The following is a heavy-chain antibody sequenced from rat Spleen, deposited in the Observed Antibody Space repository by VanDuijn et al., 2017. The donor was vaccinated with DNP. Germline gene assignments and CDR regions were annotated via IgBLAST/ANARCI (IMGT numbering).Heavy chain of an antibody. D-gene: IGHD1-2*01. Sequence: EVQLVESGGGLLQPGRSLKLSCAASGFTFSDYYMAWVRQAPTKGLEWVASLSTGGDKSAYRDSVKGRFIIFRDDAKNTQYLQMDSLRSEDTATYYCARHEDYSSYVYGFAYWGQGTLVTVSS. J-gene: IGHJ3*01. CDR1: GFTFSDYY. CDR3: ARHEDYSSYVYGFAY. V-gene: IGHV5S13*01. CDR2: LSTGGDKS.